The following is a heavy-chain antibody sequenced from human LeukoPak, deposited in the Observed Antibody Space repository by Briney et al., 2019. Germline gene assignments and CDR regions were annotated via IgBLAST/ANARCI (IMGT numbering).Heavy chain of an antibody. CDR2: ISYDGSNK. Sequence: GGSLRLSCAASGFTFSSYAMHWVRQAPGKGLEWVAVISYDGSNKYYADSVKGRFTISRDNSKNTLYLLMNSLRAEDTAVYYCARGLWVGESLDSGSDYWGQGTLVTVSS. CDR3: ARGLWVGESLDSGSDY. V-gene: IGHV3-30-3*01. J-gene: IGHJ4*02. D-gene: IGHD3-10*01. CDR1: GFTFSSYA.